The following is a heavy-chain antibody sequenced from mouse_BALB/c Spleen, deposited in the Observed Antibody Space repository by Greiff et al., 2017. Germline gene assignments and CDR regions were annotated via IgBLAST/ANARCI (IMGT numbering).Heavy chain of an antibody. CDR1: GYTFTSYY. Sequence: QVQLKQPGAELVKPGASVKLSCKASGYTFTSYYMYWVKQRPGQGLEWIGGINPSNGGTNFNEKFKSKATLTVDKSSSTAYMQLSSLTSEDSAVYYCTRSGLLNYWGQGTTLTVSS. V-gene: IGHV1S81*02. CDR3: TRSGLLNY. CDR2: INPSNGGT. J-gene: IGHJ2*01. D-gene: IGHD3-1*01.